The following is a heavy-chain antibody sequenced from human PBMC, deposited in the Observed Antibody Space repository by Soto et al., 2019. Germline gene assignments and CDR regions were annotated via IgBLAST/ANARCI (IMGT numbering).Heavy chain of an antibody. CDR2: ISLYSDGT. J-gene: IGHJ5*02. D-gene: IGHD2-2*01. V-gene: IGHV1-18*01. CDR1: GYTFSNYG. Sequence: QVQLVQSGGEVKRPGASVKVSCKTSGYTFSNYGITWVRQAPGQPLEWLGWISLYSDGTNYAQKFQGRVSMTIDTSTTTAYMELRCLRSDDTAVYYCARVVPGAEAWFGPWGQGTLVTVSS. CDR3: ARVVPGAEAWFGP.